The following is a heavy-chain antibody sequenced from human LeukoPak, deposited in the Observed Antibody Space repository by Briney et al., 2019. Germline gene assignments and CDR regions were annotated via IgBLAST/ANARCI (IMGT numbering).Heavy chain of an antibody. D-gene: IGHD1-26*01. CDR3: ARSQYSGSYYSVGY. V-gene: IGHV4-61*02. CDR2: IYTSGST. Sequence: PSGTLSLTCTVSGGSISSGSYYWSWIRQPAGKGLEWIGRIYTSGSTNYNPSLKSRVTISVATSKNQFSLKLSSVPAADTAVYYCARSQYSGSYYSVGYWGQGTLVTVSS. CDR1: GGSISSGSYY. J-gene: IGHJ4*02.